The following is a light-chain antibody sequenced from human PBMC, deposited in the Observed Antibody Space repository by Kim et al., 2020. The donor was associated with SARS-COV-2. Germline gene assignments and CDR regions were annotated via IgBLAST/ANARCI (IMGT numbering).Light chain of an antibody. V-gene: IGKV1-33*01. CDR3: KKYDKLPIT. CDR2: DES. Sequence: GTRLTTTAQESQDISNYLNGYQKKPGEAPKFLIYDESNWETGVQQRFSGSGSRKDFTFTIRSLQPEDMATNYCKKYDKLPITSGQGTRREIK. CDR1: QDISNY. J-gene: IGKJ5*01.